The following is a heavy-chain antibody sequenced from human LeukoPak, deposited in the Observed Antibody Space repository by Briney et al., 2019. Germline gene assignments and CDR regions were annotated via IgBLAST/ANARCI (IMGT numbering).Heavy chain of an antibody. D-gene: IGHD1-14*01. CDR2: INPGGSST. CDR1: GFTFSSYW. Sequence: GGSLRLSCAASGFTFSSYWMHWVRQVPGKGLVWVSRINPGGSSTAYADSVKGRFTISRDNAKNTLYLQMDSLRADDTAIYYCARSNQADDYWGQGTLVTVSS. CDR3: ARSNQADDY. V-gene: IGHV3-74*01. J-gene: IGHJ4*02.